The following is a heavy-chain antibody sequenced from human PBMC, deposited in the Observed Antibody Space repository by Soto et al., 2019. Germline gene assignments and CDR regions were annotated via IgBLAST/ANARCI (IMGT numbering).Heavy chain of an antibody. J-gene: IGHJ4*02. CDR2: IYRTGST. D-gene: IGHD1-7*01. CDR3: ASRDPGTSVDY. V-gene: IGHV4-4*02. Sequence: SETLSLTCAVSGGSFTSNSWWTWVRQPPGQGLEWIGEIYRTGSTNYNPSLKSRVTISLDKSENQFSLKVTSLTAADTAVYYCASRDPGTSVDYWGQGTLVTVSS. CDR1: GGSFTSNSW.